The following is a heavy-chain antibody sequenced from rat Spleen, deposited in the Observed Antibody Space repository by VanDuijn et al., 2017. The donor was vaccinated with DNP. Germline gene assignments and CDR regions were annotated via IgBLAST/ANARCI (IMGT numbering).Heavy chain of an antibody. V-gene: IGHV5-20*01. D-gene: IGHD1-11*01. CDR3: VTRGKYGGYDY. CDR1: GLTFSDYY. Sequence: EVHLVVSGGGLVQPGRSLKLSCAVSGLTFSDYYMAWVRQAPTKGLEWVASVSYDGFSTYYRDSVKDRFTISRDNAKSNHYLQMDSLRSEDTATYYCVTRGKYGGYDYWGQGVMVTVSS. J-gene: IGHJ2*01. CDR2: VSYDGFST.